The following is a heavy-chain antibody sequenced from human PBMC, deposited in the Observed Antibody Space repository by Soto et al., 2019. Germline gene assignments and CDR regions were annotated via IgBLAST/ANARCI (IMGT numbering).Heavy chain of an antibody. CDR1: GDTLSHYG. J-gene: IGHJ4*02. CDR3: AAGDSSDRVDH. D-gene: IGHD6-19*01. CDR2: STAILGTR. V-gene: IGHV1-69*01. Sequence: QVQLVQSGAEVKKPSSSVKVSCKASGDTLSHYGVSWVRQVPGKGLEWMGGSTAILGTRDYAQKFQGRMTITSDESTTTFYLELNSLTSDDTAVYYCAAGDSSDRVDHWGQGTLVTVSS.